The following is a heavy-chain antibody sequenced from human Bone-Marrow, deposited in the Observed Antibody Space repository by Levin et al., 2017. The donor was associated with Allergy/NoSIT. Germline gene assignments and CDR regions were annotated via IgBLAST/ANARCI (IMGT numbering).Heavy chain of an antibody. Sequence: PSETLSLTCTVARGSISGSNYYCAWLRQPPGRGLEWIGKIYHTGSAYYNPSLKSRFTLSVGTSKTQFSLRLSSVTAADTAVYYCARQDSDSSGYHLDDAFDIWGQGTMVTVSS. CDR1: RGSISGSNYY. CDR2: IYHTGSA. J-gene: IGHJ3*02. D-gene: IGHD3-22*01. CDR3: ARQDSDSSGYHLDDAFDI. V-gene: IGHV4-39*01.